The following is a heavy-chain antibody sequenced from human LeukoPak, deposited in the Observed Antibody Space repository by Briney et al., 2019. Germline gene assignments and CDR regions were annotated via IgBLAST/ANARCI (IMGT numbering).Heavy chain of an antibody. CDR2: ISSSSSYI. D-gene: IGHD6-19*01. Sequence: GGSLRLSCAASGFTFSSYSMNWVRQAPGKGLEWVSSISSSSSYIYYADSVKGRFTISRDNAKNTLYLHMNSLRAEDTAVYYCAKLIAVADSDDYWGQGTLVTVSS. V-gene: IGHV3-21*04. J-gene: IGHJ4*02. CDR3: AKLIAVADSDDY. CDR1: GFTFSSYS.